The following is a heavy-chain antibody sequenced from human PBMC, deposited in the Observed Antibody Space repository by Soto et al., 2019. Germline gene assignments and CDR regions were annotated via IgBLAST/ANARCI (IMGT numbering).Heavy chain of an antibody. CDR3: ARWLHLRPLDY. CDR1: GYTFTSYG. D-gene: IGHD5-12*01. Sequence: GAQVKVSCKASGYTFTSYGIGWVRQAPGQGPEDMGWITDYNANANYGQKFPDRGTMTIDTATPTPYMELKNLIPADTAVYYCARWLHLRPLDYWGQGTLVTVSS. J-gene: IGHJ4*02. CDR2: ITDYNANA. V-gene: IGHV1-18*01.